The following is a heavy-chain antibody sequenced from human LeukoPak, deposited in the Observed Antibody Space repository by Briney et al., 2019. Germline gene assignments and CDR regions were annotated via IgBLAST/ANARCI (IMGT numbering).Heavy chain of an antibody. CDR1: GYTFTCYY. D-gene: IGHD3-10*01. V-gene: IGHV1-2*02. CDR3: ARDKFAISWWFGEFSMGD. J-gene: IGHJ4*02. Sequence: ASVKVSCKASGYTFTCYYMHWVRQAPGQGLEWMGWINPNSGGTNYAQKFQGRVTMTRDTSISTAYMELSRLRSDDTAVYYCARDKFAISWWFGEFSMGDWGQGTLVTVSS. CDR2: INPNSGGT.